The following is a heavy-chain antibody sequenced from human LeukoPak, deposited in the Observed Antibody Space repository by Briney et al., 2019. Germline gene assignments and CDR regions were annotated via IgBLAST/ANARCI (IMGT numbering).Heavy chain of an antibody. CDR1: GFTFSSYA. CDR3: ARDQFRDYFRGADY. D-gene: IGHD3-16*01. V-gene: IGHV3-23*01. J-gene: IGHJ4*02. CDR2: ISGSGANT. Sequence: GGSLRLSCAASGFTFSSYAMSWVRQAPGKGLQWVSGISGSGANTYSVDSVKGRFTISRDNSKNTLYLQFNSLRVDDTAVYYCARDQFRDYFRGADYWGQGTLVTVSS.